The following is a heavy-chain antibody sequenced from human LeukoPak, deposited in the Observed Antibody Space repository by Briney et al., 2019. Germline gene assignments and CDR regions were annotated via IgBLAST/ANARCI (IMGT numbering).Heavy chain of an antibody. Sequence: ASVKVSCKASGYTFIGYDINWVRQATGQGLEWMGWMNPYTGDTGYAQKFQGRVTMTRNTSIDTAYMELSGLRSEDTAVYYCTRGSLSGSSRDYWGQGTLVTVSS. CDR3: TRGSLSGSSRDY. CDR2: MNPYTGDT. D-gene: IGHD1-26*01. J-gene: IGHJ4*02. CDR1: GYTFIGYD. V-gene: IGHV1-8*01.